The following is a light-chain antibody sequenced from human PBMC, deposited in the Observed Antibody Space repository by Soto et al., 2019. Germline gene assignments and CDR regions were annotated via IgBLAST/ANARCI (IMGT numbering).Light chain of an antibody. Sequence: ENVLTQSPGTLSLFPGERATLSCRASQSVSSSRLAGYQQKPSQAPRPLIYGASNMATGIPERFSGSGSGIDVTLTISRLELEDFAVYSCEHYDKSPLTFGGGTKVEIK. J-gene: IGKJ4*01. CDR1: QSVSSSR. V-gene: IGKV3-20*01. CDR3: EHYDKSPLT. CDR2: GAS.